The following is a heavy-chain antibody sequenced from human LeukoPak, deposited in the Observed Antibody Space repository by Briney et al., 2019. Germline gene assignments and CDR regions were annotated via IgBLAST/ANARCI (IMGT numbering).Heavy chain of an antibody. V-gene: IGHV1-69*04. CDR3: ASINAVITRYYYGTDV. Sequence: GASVKVSCKASGGTFSSYAISWVRQAPGQGLEWMGRIIPILGIANYAQKFQGRVTITADKSTSTAYMELSSLRSEDTAVYYCASINAVITRYYYGTDVWGQGTTVTVSS. D-gene: IGHD3-22*01. CDR2: IIPILGIA. CDR1: GGTFSSYA. J-gene: IGHJ6*02.